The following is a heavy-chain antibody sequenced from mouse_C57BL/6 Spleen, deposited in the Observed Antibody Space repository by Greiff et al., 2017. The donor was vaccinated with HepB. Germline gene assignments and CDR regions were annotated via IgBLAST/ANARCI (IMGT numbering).Heavy chain of an antibody. V-gene: IGHV1-80*01. CDR1: GYAFSSYW. D-gene: IGHD1-1*01. J-gene: IGHJ1*03. CDR3: ARGGYDYGSSLNFDV. Sequence: VQLQQSGAELVKPGASVKISCKASGYAFSSYWMNWVKQRPGKGLEWIGQIYPGDGDTNYNGKFKGKATLTADKSSSTAYMQLSSLTSEDSAVYFCARGGYDYGSSLNFDVWGTGTTVTVSS. CDR2: IYPGDGDT.